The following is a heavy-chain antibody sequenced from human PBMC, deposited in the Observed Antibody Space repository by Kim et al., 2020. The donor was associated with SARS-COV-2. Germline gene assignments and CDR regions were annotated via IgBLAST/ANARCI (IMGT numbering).Heavy chain of an antibody. Sequence: GGSLRLSCAASGFTFSSYAMSWVRQAPGKGLEWVSAISGSGGSTYYADSVKGRFTISRDNSKNTLYLQMNSLRAEDTAVYYCAKDSFPLIQLWLPSAPRSTFDYWGQGTLVTVSS. CDR1: GFTFSSYA. CDR3: AKDSFPLIQLWLPSAPRSTFDY. CDR2: ISGSGGST. D-gene: IGHD5-18*01. J-gene: IGHJ4*02. V-gene: IGHV3-23*01.